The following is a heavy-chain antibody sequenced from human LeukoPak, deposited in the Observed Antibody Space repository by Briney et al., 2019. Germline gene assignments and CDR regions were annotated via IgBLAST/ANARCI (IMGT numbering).Heavy chain of an antibody. J-gene: IGHJ4*02. CDR1: GYTFTSYG. CDR3: AREAAAYSSSRYPAFDY. V-gene: IGHV1-18*01. CDR2: ISAYNGNT. Sequence: ASVKVSCKASGYTFTSYGISWVRQAPGQGLEWMGWISAYNGNTNYAQKLQGRVTMTTDTSTSTAYMELRSLRSDDTAAYYCAREAAAYSSSRYPAFDYWGQGTLVTVSS. D-gene: IGHD6-13*01.